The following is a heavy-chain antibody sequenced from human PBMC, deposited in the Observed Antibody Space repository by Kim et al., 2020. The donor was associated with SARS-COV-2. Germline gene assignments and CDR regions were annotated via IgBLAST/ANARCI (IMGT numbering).Heavy chain of an antibody. Sequence: GGSLRLSCAGSGFDFRIYTMSWMRQTPGRGLEWVSSISSSGGDVYFADSMKGRFTISRDNLKDSLYLQMHNLRVEDTAVYFCARERADPAHYDNNGYFRHFDYWGPGTLVTVSS. V-gene: IGHV3-21*06. CDR2: ISSSGGDV. CDR1: GFDFRIYT. D-gene: IGHD3-22*01. CDR3: ARERADPAHYDNNGYFRHFDY. J-gene: IGHJ4*02.